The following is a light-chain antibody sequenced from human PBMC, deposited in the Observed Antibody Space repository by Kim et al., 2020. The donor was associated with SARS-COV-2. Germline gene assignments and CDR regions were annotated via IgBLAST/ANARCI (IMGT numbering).Light chain of an antibody. CDR1: SLRSYY. J-gene: IGLJ3*02. CDR3: NSRDSSGNLWV. Sequence: ALGQTVRITCQGDSLRSYYASWYQQKPGQAPVLVSYGKNNRPSGIPDRFSGSSSGNTASLTITGAQAEDEADYYCNSRDSSGNLWVFGGGTQLTVL. V-gene: IGLV3-19*01. CDR2: GKN.